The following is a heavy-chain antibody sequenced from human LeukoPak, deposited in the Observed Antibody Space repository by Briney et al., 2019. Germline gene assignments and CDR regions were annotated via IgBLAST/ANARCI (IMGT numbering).Heavy chain of an antibody. CDR3: ARVRMGYQLLRRFDAFDI. CDR1: GGTFSSYA. D-gene: IGHD2-2*01. J-gene: IGHJ3*02. V-gene: IGHV1-69*06. CDR2: IIPIFGTA. Sequence: SVKVSCKASGGTFSSYAISWVRQAPGQGLEWMGGIIPIFGTANYAQKFQGRVTITADKSTSTAYMELSSLRSEDTAVYYCARVRMGYQLLRRFDAFDIWGQGTMVTVSS.